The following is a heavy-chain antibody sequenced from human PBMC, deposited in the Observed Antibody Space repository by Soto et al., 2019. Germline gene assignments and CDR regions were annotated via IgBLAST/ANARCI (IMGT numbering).Heavy chain of an antibody. CDR2: IWHDGSNK. D-gene: IGHD5-18*01. CDR3: ARDRLRVDTAMSPEYYGMDV. CDR1: GFTFRSYG. V-gene: IGHV3-33*01. J-gene: IGHJ6*02. Sequence: QVQLVESGGGVVQPGRSLRLSCAASGFTFRSYGMHWARQAPGKGLAWVAVIWHDGSNKYYVESVKGRFTISRDNSKNTLSLQMNSLRAEDTAVYYCARDRLRVDTAMSPEYYGMDVWGQGTTVTVSS.